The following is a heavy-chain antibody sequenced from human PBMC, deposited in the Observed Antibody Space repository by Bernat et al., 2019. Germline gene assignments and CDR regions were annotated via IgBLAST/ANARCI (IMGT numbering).Heavy chain of an antibody. CDR3: AKTISVIGYCSGGSCYHAFDI. D-gene: IGHD2-15*01. CDR2: FIGGGGSN. V-gene: IGHV3-23*01. J-gene: IGHJ3*02. CDR1: GFTFSSYA. Sequence: EVQLLESGGGLVQPGGSLRLSFAAPGFTFSSYAIGWVRQAPGKGLGWVPAFIGGGGSNYYADSVKGRFTISRDNSKNTLYLQMNSLRAEDTAVYYCAKTISVIGYCSGGSCYHAFDIWGQGTMVTVSS.